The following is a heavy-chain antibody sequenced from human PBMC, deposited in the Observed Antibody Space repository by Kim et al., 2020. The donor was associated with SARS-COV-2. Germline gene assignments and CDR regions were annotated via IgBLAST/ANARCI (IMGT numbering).Heavy chain of an antibody. V-gene: IGHV5-10-1*01. J-gene: IGHJ4*02. CDR3: ARHSAAPVVPYYFDY. CDR2: IDPSDSYT. Sequence: GESLKISCKGSGYSFTSYWISWVRQMPGKGLEWMGRIDPSDSYTNYSPSFQGHVTISADKSISTAYLQWSSLKASDTAMYYCARHSAAPVVPYYFDYWGQGTLVTVSS. CDR1: GYSFTSYW. D-gene: IGHD2-2*01.